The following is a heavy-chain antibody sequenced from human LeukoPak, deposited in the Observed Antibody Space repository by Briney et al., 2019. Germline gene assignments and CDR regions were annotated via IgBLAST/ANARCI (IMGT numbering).Heavy chain of an antibody. CDR2: INHSGSI. CDR1: GGSFSGYY. D-gene: IGHD3-22*01. J-gene: IGHJ1*01. V-gene: IGHV4-34*01. Sequence: SETLSLTCAVYGGSFSGYYWSWIRQPPGKGLEWIGEINHSGSINYNPSLKSRVTISVDTSKNQFSLKLSSVTAADTAVYYCARATSSYYYDSSGYYKRYFQHWGQGTLVTVSS. CDR3: ARATSSYYYDSSGYYKRYFQH.